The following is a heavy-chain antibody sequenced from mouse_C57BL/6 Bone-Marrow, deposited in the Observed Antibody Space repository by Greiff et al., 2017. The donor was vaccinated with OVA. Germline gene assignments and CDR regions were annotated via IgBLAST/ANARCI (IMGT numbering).Heavy chain of an antibody. CDR2: ISDGGSYT. Sequence: EVKLMESGGGLVKPGGSLKLSCAASGFTFSSYAMSWVRQTPETRLEWVATISDGGSYTYYPDNVKGRFTISRDNAKNNLYLQMSHLKSEDTAMYYCARVGYSYAMDYWGQGTSVTVSS. V-gene: IGHV5-4*03. D-gene: IGHD2-12*01. CDR1: GFTFSSYA. CDR3: ARVGYSYAMDY. J-gene: IGHJ4*01.